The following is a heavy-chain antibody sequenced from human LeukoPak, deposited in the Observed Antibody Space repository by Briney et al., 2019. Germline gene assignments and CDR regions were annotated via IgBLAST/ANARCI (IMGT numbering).Heavy chain of an antibody. CDR1: GGSISSGGYY. Sequence: SVTLSLTCTVSGGSISSGGYYWSWIRQHPGKGLEWIGYIYYSGSTYYNPSLKSRVTISVDTSKNQFSLKLSSVTAADTAVYYCARDPRTDCSSTSCDAFDIWGQGTMVTVSS. CDR2: IYYSGST. V-gene: IGHV4-31*03. CDR3: ARDPRTDCSSTSCDAFDI. J-gene: IGHJ3*02. D-gene: IGHD2-2*01.